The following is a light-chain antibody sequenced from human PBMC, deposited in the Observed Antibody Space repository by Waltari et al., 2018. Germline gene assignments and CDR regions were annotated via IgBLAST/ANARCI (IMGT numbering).Light chain of an antibody. CDR1: RSHIGSTT. J-gene: IGLJ1*01. CDR2: SNN. V-gene: IGLV1-44*01. CDR3: AAWDDSLNGYV. Sequence: QSVLTQPPSASGTPGRGSPSLLRRRSHIGSTTAHWYQQRPGTAPKLLIYSNNQRPSGVPDRFSGSKSGTSASLAISGLQSEDEAGYYCAAWDDSLNGYVFGTGTKVTVL.